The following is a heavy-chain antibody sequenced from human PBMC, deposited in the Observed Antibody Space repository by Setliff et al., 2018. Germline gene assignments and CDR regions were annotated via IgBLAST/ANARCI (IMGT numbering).Heavy chain of an antibody. J-gene: IGHJ3*02. V-gene: IGHV4-61*02. CDR3: ARDLTTYYYGSGSYFGAFDI. CDR1: GGSISSGSYY. CDR2: IYTSGST. D-gene: IGHD3-10*01. Sequence: TSETLSLTCTVSGGSISSGSYYWSWIRQPAGKGLEWIGRIYTSGSTNYNPSLKSRVTISVDTSKNQFSLKLSSVTAADTAVYYCARDLTTYYYGSGSYFGAFDIWGQGTMVTVSS.